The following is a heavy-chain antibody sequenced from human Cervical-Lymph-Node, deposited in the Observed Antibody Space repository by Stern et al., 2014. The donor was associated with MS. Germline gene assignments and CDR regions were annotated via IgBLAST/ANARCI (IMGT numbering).Heavy chain of an antibody. CDR3: GSDSSDSRVYYYYGMDV. J-gene: IGHJ6*02. V-gene: IGHV1-69*01. CDR2: FIPGFGAA. Sequence: VQLVQPGAEVKKPGSSVKVSCKASGGTFNNSAINWVRQAPGQGLEWMGGFIPGFGAAKDAQKFQGRVAITADEFASTAYMEVTSMRSEDTALYYCGSDSSDSRVYYYYGMDVWGQGTTVTVSS. CDR1: GGTFNNSA. D-gene: IGHD3-22*01.